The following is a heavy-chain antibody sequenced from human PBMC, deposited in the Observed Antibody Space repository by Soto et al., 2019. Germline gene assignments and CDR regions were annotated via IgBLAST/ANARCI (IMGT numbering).Heavy chain of an antibody. Sequence: GGSLRLSCAASGFTFSSYAMHWVRQAPGKGLEWVAVISYDGSNKYYADSVKGRFTISRDNSKNTLYLQMNSLRAEDTAVYYCATDEPQTETIVVVVAATRNYWGQGTLVTVSS. J-gene: IGHJ4*02. CDR3: ATDEPQTETIVVVVAATRNY. V-gene: IGHV3-30-3*01. CDR1: GFTFSSYA. D-gene: IGHD2-15*01. CDR2: ISYDGSNK.